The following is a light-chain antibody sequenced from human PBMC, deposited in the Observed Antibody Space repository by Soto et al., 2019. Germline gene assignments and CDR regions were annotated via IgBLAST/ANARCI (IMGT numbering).Light chain of an antibody. CDR1: QSISSN. J-gene: IGKJ5*01. CDR3: QQYNNWPLT. V-gene: IGKV3-15*01. CDR2: GAS. Sequence: DTVMTQSPATLSVTPGERTTLSCRASQSISSNLAWYQQKPGQAPRLLAFGASTRATGIPARFSGSGSGTEFTLTISSLQSEDFAVYYCQQYNNWPLTFGQGTRLEIK.